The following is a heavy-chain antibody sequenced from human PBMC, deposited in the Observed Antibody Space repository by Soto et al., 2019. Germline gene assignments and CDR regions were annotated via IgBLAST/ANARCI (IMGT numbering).Heavy chain of an antibody. Sequence: QLQLQESGPGLVKPSETLSLTCTVSDDSIGRSNYFWGWIRQPPGKGLEWIGNIFYSGNTHYNPSPKSPVTLSLDPSYHPFSLRVSSVTAADTAVYYCARPLYSGDSSGSFRYWGPGALVIVSS. J-gene: IGHJ4*02. CDR1: DDSIGRSNYF. D-gene: IGHD6-19*01. CDR2: IFYSGNT. V-gene: IGHV4-39*01. CDR3: ARPLYSGDSSGSFRY.